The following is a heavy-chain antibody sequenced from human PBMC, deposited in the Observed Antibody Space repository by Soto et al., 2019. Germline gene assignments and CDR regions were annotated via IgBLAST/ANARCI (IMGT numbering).Heavy chain of an antibody. Sequence: EVQLLEPGGGLVQPGGYLRLSCAAYGFTFSNYDMSWVRQAPGKGLAWVSSLSSSGGRTYTADSVTGRFTISRDNPKNTLDRHMSSRSAADTAVYHCARRDCGSGANCEFGAPAFAYWGQGNLVTVTS. J-gene: IGHJ4*02. D-gene: IGHD2-21*01. V-gene: IGHV3-23*01. CDR1: GFTFSNYD. CDR2: LSSSGGRT. CDR3: ARRDCGSGANCEFGAPAFAY.